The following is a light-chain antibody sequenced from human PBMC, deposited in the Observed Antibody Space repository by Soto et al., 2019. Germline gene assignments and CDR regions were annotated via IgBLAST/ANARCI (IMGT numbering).Light chain of an antibody. CDR3: QSYDSSLSGSV. V-gene: IGLV1-40*01. Sequence: QSVLTQPPSVSGAPGQRVTISCTGSSSNIGASYAVHWYQQLPGTAPKLLIYGNSNRPSGVPDRFSGSKSGTSASLAITGLQAEDEADYYRQSYDSSLSGSVFGGGTKVTVL. CDR2: GNS. J-gene: IGLJ3*02. CDR1: SSNIGASYA.